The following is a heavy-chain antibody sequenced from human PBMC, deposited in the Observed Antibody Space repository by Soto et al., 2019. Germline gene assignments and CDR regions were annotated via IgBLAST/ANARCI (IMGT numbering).Heavy chain of an antibody. J-gene: IGHJ4*02. V-gene: IGHV4-61*01. CDR2: IYYSGST. Sequence: QVQLQESGPGLVKPSETLSLTCTVSGGSVSSGSYYWSWIRQPPGKGLEWIGYIYYSGSTNYNPSLKSRVTISVDTSKHQFSLKLSSVTAADTAVYYCARDRYYGSGSALDYWGQGTLVTVSS. CDR3: ARDRYYGSGSALDY. D-gene: IGHD3-10*01. CDR1: GGSVSSGSYY.